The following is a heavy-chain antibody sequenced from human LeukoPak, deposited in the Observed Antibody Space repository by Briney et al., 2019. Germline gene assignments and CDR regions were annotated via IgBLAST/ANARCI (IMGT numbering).Heavy chain of an antibody. CDR1: VGSFSGCY. CDR2: INHSGNT. D-gene: IGHD3-9*01. CDR3: ARSSRSRLRYFEWLTYTFDI. V-gene: IGHV4-34*01. Sequence: KCSEPLSLTCAVYVGSFSGCYWSGLRQPREKGVEGIGEINHSGNTNYNPSLKRRVTISVDTSKNQFSLKPSSVTAADSAVYYCARSSRSRLRYFEWLTYTFDIWGHGTMVTVSS. J-gene: IGHJ3*02.